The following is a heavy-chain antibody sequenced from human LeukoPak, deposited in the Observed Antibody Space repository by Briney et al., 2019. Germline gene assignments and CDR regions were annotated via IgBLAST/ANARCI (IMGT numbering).Heavy chain of an antibody. Sequence: GGSLRLSCAASGFTFSSYAMSWVRQAPGKGLEWVSAISGSGGSTYYADSVKGRFTISRDNSKNTLYLQMNSLRAEDTAVYYCAKWGHYDILTGYYRDYYYGMDVWGQGTTVTVSS. CDR2: ISGSGGST. CDR1: GFTFSSYA. J-gene: IGHJ6*02. V-gene: IGHV3-23*01. D-gene: IGHD3-9*01. CDR3: AKWGHYDILTGYYRDYYYGMDV.